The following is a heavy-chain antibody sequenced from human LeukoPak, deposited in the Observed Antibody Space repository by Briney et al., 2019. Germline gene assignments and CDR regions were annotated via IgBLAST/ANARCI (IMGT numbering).Heavy chain of an antibody. V-gene: IGHV3-7*01. CDR2: INRDGSEK. CDR3: ATKAAPSRANPFDY. D-gene: IGHD3-10*01. Sequence: PGGSLRLSCAASGFTFSNFWMSWVRQAPGKGLEWVANINRDGSEKNYVGSVKGRFTISRDNAKNSLYLQMGSLRAEDTAVYYCATKAAPSRANPFDYWGQGTLVTVSS. J-gene: IGHJ4*02. CDR1: GFTFSNFW.